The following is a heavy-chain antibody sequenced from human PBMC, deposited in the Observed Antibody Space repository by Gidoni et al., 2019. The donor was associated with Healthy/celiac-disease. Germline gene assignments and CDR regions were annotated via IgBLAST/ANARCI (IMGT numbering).Heavy chain of an antibody. J-gene: IGHJ4*02. CDR1: GFTFRNAW. Sequence: EVQLMESGGGLVKPGGSLRLSCAAPGFTFRNAWMSWVRQAPGKGLEWVGRIKSKTDGGTTDYAAPVKGRFTISRDDSKNTLYLQMNSLKTEDTAVYYCTTAGSGYYNFDYWGQGTLVTVSS. D-gene: IGHD3-3*01. CDR2: IKSKTDGGTT. V-gene: IGHV3-15*01. CDR3: TTAGSGYYNFDY.